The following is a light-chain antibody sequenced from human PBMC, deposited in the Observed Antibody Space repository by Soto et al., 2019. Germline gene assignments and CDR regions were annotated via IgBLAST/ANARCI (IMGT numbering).Light chain of an antibody. CDR3: SSYTSSITVV. CDR2: DGS. Sequence: QSVLTQPASVSGSPGQSITISCTGTSSDVGGFNFVSWYQHHPDKAPKLMIYDGSNRPSGVSNRFSGSKSGNTASLTLSGLPPDDAAYYYCSSYTSSITVVFGGGTKLTVL. V-gene: IGLV2-14*03. J-gene: IGLJ2*01. CDR1: SSDVGGFNF.